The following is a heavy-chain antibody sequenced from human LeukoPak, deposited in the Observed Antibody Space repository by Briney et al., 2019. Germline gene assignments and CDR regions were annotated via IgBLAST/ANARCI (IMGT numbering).Heavy chain of an antibody. J-gene: IGHJ4*02. CDR2: IFYSGST. CDR3: ARGTVFYCSSTSCHYYFDY. D-gene: IGHD2-2*01. CDR1: SGSISTSKYY. Sequence: SETLSLTCTVSSGSISTSKYYWGWVRQPPGKALEWIGNIFYSGSTYYSPSLKSRVTISLDTSRNQFSLKLNSVTAADTAVYYCARGTVFYCSSTSCHYYFDYWGQGTLVTVSS. V-gene: IGHV4-39*01.